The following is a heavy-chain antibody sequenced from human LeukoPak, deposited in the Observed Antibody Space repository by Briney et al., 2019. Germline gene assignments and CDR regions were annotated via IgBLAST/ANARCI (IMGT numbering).Heavy chain of an antibody. CDR2: LNPKTGVT. D-gene: IGHD4-17*01. J-gene: IGHJ3*02. CDR1: GYTFTNYY. Sequence: ASVKVSCKASGYTFTNYYLHWVRQAPGQGLEWMGWLNPKTGVTDYAQKFQGRVTMSRDTSISTAYMELSRLRSYDTALYYCATVHMTKVTNDVRDACDIWGQGTMVTVSS. CDR3: ATVHMTKVTNDVRDACDI. V-gene: IGHV1-2*02.